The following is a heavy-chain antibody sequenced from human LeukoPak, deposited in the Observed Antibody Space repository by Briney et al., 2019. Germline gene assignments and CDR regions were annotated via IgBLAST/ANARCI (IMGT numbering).Heavy chain of an antibody. D-gene: IGHD4/OR15-4a*01. V-gene: IGHV4-38-2*01. CDR3: ASSYNDYD. CDR1: GFAFSSYA. CDR2: IYHSGST. J-gene: IGHJ4*02. Sequence: GSLRLSCAASGFAFSSYAMHWIRQPPGKGLEWIGSIYHSGSTYYNPSLKSRVTISVDTSKNQFSLKLSSVTAADTAVYYCASSYNDYDWGQGTLVTVSS.